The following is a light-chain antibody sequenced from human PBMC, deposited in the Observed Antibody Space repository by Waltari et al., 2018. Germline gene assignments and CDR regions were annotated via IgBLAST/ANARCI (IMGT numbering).Light chain of an antibody. CDR1: QSVLSSSNNKNY. CDR3: QQYYSIPYT. CDR2: WAS. Sequence: DVVMTQSPDSLAVSLGERATINCKSSQSVLSSSNNKNYLVWYQQKTGQPPKLLIYWASTRESGVPDRFSGSGSGTDFTLTISGLQAEDVAVYYCQQYYSIPYTFGQGTKLEIK. J-gene: IGKJ2*01. V-gene: IGKV4-1*01.